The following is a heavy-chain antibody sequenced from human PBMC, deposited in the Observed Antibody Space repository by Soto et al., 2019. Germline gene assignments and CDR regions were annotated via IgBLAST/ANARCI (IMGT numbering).Heavy chain of an antibody. CDR1: GGTFSNYA. CDR3: ARDRPLSRSGYYYYGMDV. J-gene: IGHJ6*02. V-gene: IGHV1-69*11. D-gene: IGHD3-10*01. Sequence: QVQLVQSGAEVKKPGSSVKVSCKASGGTFSNYAISWVRQAPGQGLEWMGEIIAILGTANYAQNFQGRITITEDESTSTAYMELSSLTSEDTAVYYCARDRPLSRSGYYYYGMDVWGQGTTVTVSS. CDR2: IIAILGTA.